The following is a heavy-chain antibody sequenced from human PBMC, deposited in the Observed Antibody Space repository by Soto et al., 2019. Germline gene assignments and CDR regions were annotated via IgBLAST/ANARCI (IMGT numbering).Heavy chain of an antibody. V-gene: IGHV1-18*01. CDR3: ARSPRLSAIHYYYGMDV. CDR1: GYTFTSYG. D-gene: IGHD2-21*02. J-gene: IGHJ6*02. CDR2: ISAYNGNT. Sequence: QVQLVQSGAEVKKPGASVKVSCKASGYTFTSYGISWVRQAPGQGLEWMGWISAYNGNTNYAQKLQGRVTMTTDTSTSTAYMELRSLRSADTAVYYCARSPRLSAIHYYYGMDVWGQGTTVTVSS.